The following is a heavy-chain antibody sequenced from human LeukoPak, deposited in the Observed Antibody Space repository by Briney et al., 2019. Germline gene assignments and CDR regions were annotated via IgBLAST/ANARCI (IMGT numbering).Heavy chain of an antibody. D-gene: IGHD3/OR15-3a*01. Sequence: GASVKVSCKASGYTFTGYYMHWVRQAPGQGLGWMGRINPNSGGTNYAQKFQGRVTMTRDTSISTAYMELSRLRSDDTAVYYCARGPVTYYYMDVWGKGTTVTVSS. CDR1: GYTFTGYY. CDR3: ARGPVTYYYMDV. V-gene: IGHV1-2*06. J-gene: IGHJ6*03. CDR2: INPNSGGT.